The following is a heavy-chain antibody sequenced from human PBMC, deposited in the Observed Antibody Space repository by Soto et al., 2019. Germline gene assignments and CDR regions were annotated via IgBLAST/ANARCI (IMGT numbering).Heavy chain of an antibody. CDR2: ISRNGGST. CDR3: AREGGSYSFDY. CDR1: GFTFSSYA. V-gene: IGHV3-64*01. Sequence: EVPLVESGGGLVQPGGSLRLSCAASGFTFSSYALHWVRQAPGKGLEYVSTISRNGGSTYNANSVKGRFTISRDNSKNTLYLQMGSLRTEDMALYYCAREGGSYSFDYWGQGTLVTVSS. D-gene: IGHD1-26*01. J-gene: IGHJ4*02.